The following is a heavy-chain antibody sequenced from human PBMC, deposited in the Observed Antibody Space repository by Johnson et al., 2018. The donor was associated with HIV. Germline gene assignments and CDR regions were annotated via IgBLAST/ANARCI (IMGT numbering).Heavy chain of an antibody. CDR1: GFTFSSYA. Sequence: QVQLVESGGGVVQPGRSLRLSCAASGFTFSSYALHWVRQAPGQGLEWVAVISYDGSNKYYADSVKGRFTIYSDNSKNTLYLQVNSLRAEDTALYYCARDVGGWGYRHAFDMWGQGTMVTVSS. CDR2: ISYDGSNK. J-gene: IGHJ3*02. CDR3: ARDVGGWGYRHAFDM. D-gene: IGHD5-12*01. V-gene: IGHV3-30*04.